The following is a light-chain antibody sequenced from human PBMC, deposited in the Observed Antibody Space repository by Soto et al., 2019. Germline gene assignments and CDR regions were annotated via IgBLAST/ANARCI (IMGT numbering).Light chain of an antibody. CDR2: GNS. J-gene: IGLJ2*01. Sequence: QSVLTQPPSVSGAPGQRVTISCTGSSSNIGAGYDVHWYQQLPGTAPKLLIYGNSNRPSGVPDRFSGSKSGTSASQAITGLQAEDEADYYCQSYASSLSVVFGGGTKLTVL. V-gene: IGLV1-40*01. CDR1: SSNIGAGYD. CDR3: QSYASSLSVV.